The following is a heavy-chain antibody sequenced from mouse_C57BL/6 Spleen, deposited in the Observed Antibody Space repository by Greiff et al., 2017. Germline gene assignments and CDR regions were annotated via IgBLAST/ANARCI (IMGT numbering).Heavy chain of an antibody. CDR3: ARSLITTVVAPVFDY. CDR2: IDPEDGET. D-gene: IGHD1-1*01. CDR1: GFNIKDYY. J-gene: IGHJ2*01. V-gene: IGHV14-2*01. Sequence: VQLQQSGAELVKPGASVKLSCTASGFNIKDYYMHWVKQRTEQGLEWIGRIDPEDGETKYAPKFQGKATITADTSSNTAYLQLSILTSEDTAVYYCARSLITTVVAPVFDYWGQGTTLTVSS.